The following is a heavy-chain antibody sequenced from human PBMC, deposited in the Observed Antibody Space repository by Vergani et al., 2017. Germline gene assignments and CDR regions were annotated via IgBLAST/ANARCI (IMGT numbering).Heavy chain of an antibody. V-gene: IGHV4-59*10. CDR2: IYTSGST. Sequence: QVQLQQWGAGLLKPSETLSLTCAVYGGSFSGYYWSWIRQPAGKGLEWIGRIYTSGSTNYNPSLKSRVTISVDTSKNQFSLKLSSVTAADTAVYYCARVSYYDSSGYYWGQGTLVTVSS. D-gene: IGHD3-22*01. CDR1: GGSFSGYY. CDR3: ARVSYYDSSGYY. J-gene: IGHJ4*02.